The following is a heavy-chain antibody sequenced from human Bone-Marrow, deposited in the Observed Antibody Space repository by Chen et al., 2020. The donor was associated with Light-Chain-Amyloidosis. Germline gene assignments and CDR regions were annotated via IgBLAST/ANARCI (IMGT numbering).Heavy chain of an antibody. CDR3: ARDRWVARHFPGAVDI. Sequence: EVQLVESGGGLVQPGGSLILSCVSSGFSFRNYEMNWVRQAPGQGLEWVSYISTTGTTIYYADFARGRFTISRDNAKNSLYLQMNSLRAEDTAVYYCARDRWVARHFPGAVDIWAKGQWSPSLQ. CDR1: GFSFRNYE. J-gene: IGHJ3*02. D-gene: IGHD2-15*01. V-gene: IGHV3-48*03. CDR2: ISTTGTTI.